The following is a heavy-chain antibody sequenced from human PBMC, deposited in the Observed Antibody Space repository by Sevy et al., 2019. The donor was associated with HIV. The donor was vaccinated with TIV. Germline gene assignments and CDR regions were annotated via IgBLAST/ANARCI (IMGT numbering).Heavy chain of an antibody. J-gene: IGHJ6*02. CDR1: GGTLSIYA. CDR2: IIPMFDTI. CDR3: AIYNYVSSGYSPLYYYGLDV. Sequence: ASVKVSCKASGGTLSIYAISWVRQAPGQGLEWMGGIIPMFDTIIFAQRFQGRVTLTADEGTSTAYMELSSLTSADSAMYFCAIYNYVSSGYSPLYYYGLDVWGQGTTVTVSS. D-gene: IGHD3-22*01. V-gene: IGHV1-69*13.